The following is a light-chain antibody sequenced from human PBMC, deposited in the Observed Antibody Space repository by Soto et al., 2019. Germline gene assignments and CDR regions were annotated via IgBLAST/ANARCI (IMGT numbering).Light chain of an antibody. J-gene: IGLJ2*01. Sequence: QSALTQPPSASGSPGQSVTISCTGTSSDVGAYNYVSWYQQRPGKAPKLTIYEVTKRPSGVPDRFSGSKSGNTAPLTVSGLQAEDEPDYNCTSYAKPLSVVFGGGTKLTVL. CDR1: SSDVGAYNY. V-gene: IGLV2-8*01. CDR2: EVT. CDR3: TSYAKPLSVV.